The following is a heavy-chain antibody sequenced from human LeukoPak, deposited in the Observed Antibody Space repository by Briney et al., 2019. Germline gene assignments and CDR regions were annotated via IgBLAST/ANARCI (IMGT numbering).Heavy chain of an antibody. CDR3: AREGVYYYGSGSPPHFDY. Sequence: GRSLRLSCAASGFTFSSYAMHWVRQAPGKGLEWVAVISYDGSNKYYADSVKGRFTISRDNSKNTLYLQMNSLRAEDTAVYYCAREGVYYYGSGSPPHFDYWGQGTLVTVSS. CDR1: GFTFSSYA. CDR2: ISYDGSNK. D-gene: IGHD3-10*01. V-gene: IGHV3-30-3*01. J-gene: IGHJ4*02.